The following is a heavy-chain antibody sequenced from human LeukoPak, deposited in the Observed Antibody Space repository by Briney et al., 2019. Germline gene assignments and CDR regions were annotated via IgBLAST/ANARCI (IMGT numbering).Heavy chain of an antibody. CDR1: GDSVSSGSSY. V-gene: IGHV4-61*01. Sequence: SETLSLTCTVSGDSVSSGSSYWSWIRQPPGEGLQWLGYIYHSGSTNYNPSLKSRVTISVDTSKDQFSLKLSSVTTADTAVYYCARGSAWYFVYWGQGTLVTVSS. CDR3: ARGSAWYFVY. D-gene: IGHD6-19*01. J-gene: IGHJ4*02. CDR2: IYHSGST.